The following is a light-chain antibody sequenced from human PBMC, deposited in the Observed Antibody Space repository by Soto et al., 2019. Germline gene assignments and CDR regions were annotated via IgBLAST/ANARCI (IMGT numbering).Light chain of an antibody. Sequence: EIVLTQSPATLSLSPGERATLSCRASQSVSSYLAWYQQKPGQAPRLLIYDASNRATGIPARFSGSGSGTDFTLTISSLEPDDFAVYYCQQRSNWPRTFGQGTKVVIK. V-gene: IGKV3-11*01. CDR1: QSVSSY. J-gene: IGKJ1*01. CDR2: DAS. CDR3: QQRSNWPRT.